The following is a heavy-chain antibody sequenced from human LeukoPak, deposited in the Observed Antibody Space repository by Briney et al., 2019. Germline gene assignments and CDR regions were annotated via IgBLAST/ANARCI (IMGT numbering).Heavy chain of an antibody. CDR1: GFTFSSYA. D-gene: IGHD3-10*01. J-gene: IGHJ4*02. V-gene: IGHV3-23*01. Sequence: GGSLRLSCAASGFTFSSYAMSWVRQAPGKGLEWVSAISGSGGSTYYADSVKGRSTISRDNSKNTLYLQMNSLRAEDTAVYYCAKDLHYYGSGSYLFFDYWGQGTLVTVSS. CDR3: AKDLHYYGSGSYLFFDY. CDR2: ISGSGGST.